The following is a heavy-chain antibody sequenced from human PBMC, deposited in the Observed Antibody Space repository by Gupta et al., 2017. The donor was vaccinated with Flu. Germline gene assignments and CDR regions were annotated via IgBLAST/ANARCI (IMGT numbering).Heavy chain of an antibody. CDR2: ISGSGGST. CDR1: GFPFSSYA. Sequence: EVQLLESGGGLVQPGGSLRLSCAASGFPFSSYAMSWVRQAPGKGLEWVSAISGSGGSTYYADSVKGRFTISRDNSKNTLYLQMNSLRAEDTAVYYCAKRQGSSWYYDYWGQGTLVTVSS. V-gene: IGHV3-23*01. J-gene: IGHJ4*02. D-gene: IGHD6-13*01. CDR3: AKRQGSSWYYDY.